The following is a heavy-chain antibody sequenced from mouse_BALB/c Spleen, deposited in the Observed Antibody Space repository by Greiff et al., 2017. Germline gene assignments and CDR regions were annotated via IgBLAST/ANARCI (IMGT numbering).Heavy chain of an antibody. J-gene: IGHJ3*01. CDR2: ISYDGSN. CDR1: GYSITSGYY. Sequence: ESGPGLVKPSQSLSLTCSVTGYSITSGYYWNWIRQFPGNKLEWMGYISYDGSNYYNPSLKNRISITHDTSKNQFFLRLNSVTTEDTATYYCAIYYGYSWFAYWGQGTLVTVSA. CDR3: AIYYGYSWFAY. V-gene: IGHV3-6*02. D-gene: IGHD2-2*01.